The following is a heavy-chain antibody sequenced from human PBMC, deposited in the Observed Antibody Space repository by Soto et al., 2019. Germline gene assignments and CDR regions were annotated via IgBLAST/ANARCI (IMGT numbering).Heavy chain of an antibody. CDR1: GFTFSSYA. V-gene: IGHV3-23*01. CDR2: VSGSGGST. Sequence: GGSLRLSCAASGFTFSSYAMSWVRQAPGKGLEWVSAVSGSGGSTYYADSVKGRFTISRDNSKNTLYLQMNSLRAEDTAVYYCAKGLTIFGVVIQPFDYWGQGTLVTVSS. J-gene: IGHJ4*02. CDR3: AKGLTIFGVVIQPFDY. D-gene: IGHD3-3*01.